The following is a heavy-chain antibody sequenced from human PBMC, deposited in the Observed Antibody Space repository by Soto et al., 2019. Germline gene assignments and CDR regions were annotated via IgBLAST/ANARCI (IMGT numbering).Heavy chain of an antibody. Sequence: EVQLVESGGGLVQPGGSLRLSCAASGFTFSSYWMTWVRQAPGKGLEWVANIKQDGGEKNYVDSVKGRFTISRDNAENSLYLQMNSLRDEDTAVYDCARPVASVVAPAAIRYWGQGALVTVSS. J-gene: IGHJ4*02. CDR3: ARPVASVVAPAAIRY. D-gene: IGHD2-21*02. CDR2: IKQDGGEK. V-gene: IGHV3-7*05. CDR1: GFTFSSYW.